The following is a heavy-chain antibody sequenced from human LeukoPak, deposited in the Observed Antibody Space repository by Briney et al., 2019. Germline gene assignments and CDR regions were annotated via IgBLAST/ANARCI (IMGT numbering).Heavy chain of an antibody. CDR2: IYTSGST. V-gene: IGHV4-39*07. D-gene: IGHD7-27*01. CDR1: GGSISSSSYY. J-gene: IGHJ4*02. CDR3: ARDLLTGAFDY. Sequence: PSETLSLTCTVSGGSISSSSYYWGWIRQPPGKGLEWIGRIYTSGSTNYNPSLKSRVTISVDTSKNQFSLKLSSVTAADTAVYYCARDLLTGAFDYWGQGTLVTVSS.